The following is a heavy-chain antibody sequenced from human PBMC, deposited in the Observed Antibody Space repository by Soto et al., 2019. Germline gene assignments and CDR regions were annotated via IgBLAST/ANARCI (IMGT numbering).Heavy chain of an antibody. CDR3: TAMAGIDY. Sequence: PGESLKISCKGSGDSFSTYSIGWVRQVPGKGLEWIGNIFSSDSNAGYSPSFQGQVTISVDKSISTTYLQWSSLKASDTAIYYCTAMAGIDYWGQGTLVTVSS. J-gene: IGHJ4*02. D-gene: IGHD6-19*01. V-gene: IGHV5-51*01. CDR2: IFSSDSNA. CDR1: GDSFSTYS.